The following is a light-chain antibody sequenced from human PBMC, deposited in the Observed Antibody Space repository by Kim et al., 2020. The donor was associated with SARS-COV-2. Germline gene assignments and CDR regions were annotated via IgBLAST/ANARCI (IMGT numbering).Light chain of an antibody. CDR2: DAS. J-gene: IGKJ4*01. Sequence: DIQMTQSPSSLFASVGDRVTFTCRASQGINNHLAWFQQKPGKAPKSLIYDASSLQTGVPPKFSGSGFGTDFTLTIPSLQPEDFATYYCEQYSTFPLTFGGGTKVDIK. V-gene: IGKV1-16*02. CDR3: EQYSTFPLT. CDR1: QGINNH.